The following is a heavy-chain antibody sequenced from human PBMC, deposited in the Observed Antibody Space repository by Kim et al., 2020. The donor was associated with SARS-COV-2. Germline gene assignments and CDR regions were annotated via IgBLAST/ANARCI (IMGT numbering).Heavy chain of an antibody. CDR2: INWNGGST. CDR1: GFSFDDYG. V-gene: IGHV3-20*01. D-gene: IGHD1-20*01. Sequence: GGSLRLSCAAASGFSFDDYGMSWVRQAPGKGLEWVSGINWNGGSTGYADSVKCRFTISRDNAKKSLYLQMNSVRAEDTAFYHCARGVYKGPFDYWGQGILVTVSS. J-gene: IGHJ4*02. CDR3: ARGVYKGPFDY.